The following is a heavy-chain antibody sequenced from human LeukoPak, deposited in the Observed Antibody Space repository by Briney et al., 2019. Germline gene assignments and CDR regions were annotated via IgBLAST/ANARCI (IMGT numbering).Heavy chain of an antibody. J-gene: IGHJ4*02. Sequence: VASVKVSCKASGGTFSSYAISWVRQAPGQGLEWMGWISAYNGNTNYAQKLQGRVTMTTDTSTSTAYMELRSLRSDDTAVYYCARDNDYGSGSYWGQGTLVTVSS. V-gene: IGHV1-18*01. CDR3: ARDNDYGSGSY. CDR2: ISAYNGNT. CDR1: GGTFSSYA. D-gene: IGHD3-10*01.